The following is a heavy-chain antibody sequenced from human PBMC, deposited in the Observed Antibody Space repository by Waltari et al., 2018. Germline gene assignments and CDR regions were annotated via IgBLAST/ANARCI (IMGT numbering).Heavy chain of an antibody. J-gene: IGHJ5*02. CDR2: FDPEDGEQ. D-gene: IGHD6-25*01. CDR3: ATVRSSGWFDP. CDR1: GYTLTELS. Sequence: QVQLVQSGAEVKKPGASVKVSCKVSGYTLTELSMHWVRQAPGKGLEWMGGFDPEDGEQINAQKCQGRVTMTEDTSTGTAYMELSSLRSEDTAVYYCATVRSSGWFDPWGQGTLVTVSS. V-gene: IGHV1-24*01.